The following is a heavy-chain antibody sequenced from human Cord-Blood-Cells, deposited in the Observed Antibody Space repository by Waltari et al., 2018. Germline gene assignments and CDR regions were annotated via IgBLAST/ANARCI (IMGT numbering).Heavy chain of an antibody. CDR1: GFTFRRYW. CDR2: TKQDGSGK. V-gene: IGHV3-7*01. Sequence: EVQLVESGGGLVQPGGSLSLSCAASGFTFRRYWMSWVRQAPGKGREGVANTKQDGSGKYDVDPVKGRFTISRDNAKNTMYLQMNSLRAEDTAVYYCASNDFWSGYYIDDWGQGTLVTVSS. CDR3: ASNDFWSGYYIDD. D-gene: IGHD3-3*01. J-gene: IGHJ4*02.